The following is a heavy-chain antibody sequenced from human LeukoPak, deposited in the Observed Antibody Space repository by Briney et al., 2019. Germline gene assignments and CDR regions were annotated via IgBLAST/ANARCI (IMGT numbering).Heavy chain of an antibody. D-gene: IGHD3-3*01. V-gene: IGHV4-59*01. CDR1: GGSISNYY. CDR3: ARDQGYDFWSGYSAYDH. CDR2: IYYTGST. J-gene: IGHJ4*02. Sequence: SETLSLTCTVSGGSISNYYWSWIRQAPGRGLEWIGYIYYTGSTKYNPSLKSRATMPVDTSNNQLSLKLRSVTAADTAIYYCARDQGYDFWSGYSAYDHWGQGTLVTVSS.